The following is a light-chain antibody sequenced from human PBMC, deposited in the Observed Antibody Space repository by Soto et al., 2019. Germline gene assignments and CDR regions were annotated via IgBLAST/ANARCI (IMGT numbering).Light chain of an antibody. V-gene: IGKV3-15*01. Sequence: EIVLTHSPATLSVSPGERATLSCRASQSVGSNLAWYQQRPGQPPRLLIYDASTRATDIPARFRGGASGTEFTLTISILQSEDFAVYYCQPHNNWPYTFGHGTKLQIK. J-gene: IGKJ2*01. CDR1: QSVGSN. CDR3: QPHNNWPYT. CDR2: DAS.